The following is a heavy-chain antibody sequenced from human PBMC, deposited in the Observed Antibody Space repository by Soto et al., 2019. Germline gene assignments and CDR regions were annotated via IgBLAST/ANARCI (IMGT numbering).Heavy chain of an antibody. J-gene: IGHJ4*02. CDR2: IWNDGNKK. V-gene: IGHV3-33*01. D-gene: IGHD6-19*01. CDR3: ARVNGDGWGIFDS. Sequence: QVHLVESGGGVVQPGKSLRLSCAASGFTFAGYGMHWVRQAPGKGLEWVAVIWNDGNKKYYADSVKGRFTISRDNSQNTLYPQMDSLRVEDTAVYSCARVNGDGWGIFDSWGPGTLVTVSS. CDR1: GFTFAGYG.